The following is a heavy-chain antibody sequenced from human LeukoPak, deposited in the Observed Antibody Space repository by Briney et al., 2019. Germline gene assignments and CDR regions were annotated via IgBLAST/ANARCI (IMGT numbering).Heavy chain of an antibody. CDR1: GGTFSSYA. J-gene: IGHJ4*02. V-gene: IGHV1-69*06. Sequence: GASVKVSCKASGGTFSSYAISWVRQAPGQGLEWMGGIIPIFGTANYAQKFQGRVTITADKSTSTAYMELSSLRSEDTAVYYCASSYYDRGPYYFDYWGQGTLVTVSS. D-gene: IGHD3-22*01. CDR3: ASSYYDRGPYYFDY. CDR2: IIPIFGTA.